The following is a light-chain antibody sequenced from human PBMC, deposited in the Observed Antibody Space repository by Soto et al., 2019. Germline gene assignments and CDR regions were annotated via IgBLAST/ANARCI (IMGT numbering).Light chain of an antibody. CDR1: QSVSSSY. J-gene: IGKJ4*01. CDR2: GAS. V-gene: IGKV3-20*01. Sequence: EIVLTQPPGTLSLSPGERATFSCRASQSVSSSYLAWYQQKPGQAPRLLIYGASSRATGIPDRFSGSGSGTDFTLTISRLEPEDFAVYYCQQYGSSPATFGGGTKVDI. CDR3: QQYGSSPAT.